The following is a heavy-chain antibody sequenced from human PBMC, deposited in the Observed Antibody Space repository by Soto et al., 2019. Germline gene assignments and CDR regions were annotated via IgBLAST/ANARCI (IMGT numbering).Heavy chain of an antibody. CDR3: ARDGHQAVAGQHDAFDI. Sequence: ASVKVSCKASGYTFTSYGISWVRQARGQGLEWMGWISAYNGNTNYAQKLQGRVTMTTDTSTSTAYMELRSLRSDDTAVYYCARDGHQAVAGQHDAFDIWGQGTMVTVSS. D-gene: IGHD6-19*01. V-gene: IGHV1-18*01. J-gene: IGHJ3*02. CDR1: GYTFTSYG. CDR2: ISAYNGNT.